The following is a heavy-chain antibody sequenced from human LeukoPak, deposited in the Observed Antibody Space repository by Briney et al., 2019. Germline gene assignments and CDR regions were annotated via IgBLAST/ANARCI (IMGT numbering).Heavy chain of an antibody. CDR1: GGSISSYY. CDR3: ATLGKPNYYGSGSYFPDY. Sequence: SETLSLTCTVSGGSISSYYWSWIRQPPGKGLEWIGYIYYSGSTNYNPSPKSRVTISVDTSKNQFSLKLSSVTAADTAVYYCATLGKPNYYGSGSYFPDYWGQGTLVTVSS. J-gene: IGHJ4*02. D-gene: IGHD3-10*01. CDR2: IYYSGST. V-gene: IGHV4-59*01.